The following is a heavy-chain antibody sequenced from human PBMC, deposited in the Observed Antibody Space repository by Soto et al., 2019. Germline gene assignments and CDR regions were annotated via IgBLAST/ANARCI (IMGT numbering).Heavy chain of an antibody. D-gene: IGHD4-17*01. V-gene: IGHV3-23*01. J-gene: IGHJ6*02. CDR2: ISGSGGST. CDR3: AKDLSYGDYYYYGMDV. Sequence: EVQLLESGGGLVQPGGSLSLSCAASGFTFSSYAMSWVRKAPGKGLEWVSAISGSGGSTYYADSVKGRFTISRDNSKNTLYLQMNSLRAEDTAVYYCAKDLSYGDYYYYGMDVWGQGTTVTVSS. CDR1: GFTFSSYA.